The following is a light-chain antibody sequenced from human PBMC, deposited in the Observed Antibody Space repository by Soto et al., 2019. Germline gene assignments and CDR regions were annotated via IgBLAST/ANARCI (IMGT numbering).Light chain of an antibody. J-gene: IGLJ1*01. CDR2: GST. CDR3: QSYDSSLSGYV. V-gene: IGLV1-40*01. Sequence: QSVLTQPPSLSGAPGQRVTISCTGSGSNIGAPYDVHWYQHLPGTAPKLLIYGSTNRPSGVPGRFSGSKSGTSASLAITGIQAEEEADYYYQSYDSSLSGYVFGAGTKVTVL. CDR1: GSNIGAPYD.